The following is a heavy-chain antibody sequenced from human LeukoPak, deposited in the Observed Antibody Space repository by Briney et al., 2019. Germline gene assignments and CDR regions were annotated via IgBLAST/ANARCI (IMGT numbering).Heavy chain of an antibody. Sequence: GGSLRLSCAASGFTVSSNYMSWVRQAPGKGLEWVSVIYSGGSTYYADAVKGRCTISRDKSKNTLYLQMNSLRAEDTAVYYCARIRPRAAADYWGQGTLVTVSS. D-gene: IGHD6-13*01. CDR1: GFTVSSNY. CDR2: IYSGGST. V-gene: IGHV3-53*01. CDR3: ARIRPRAAADY. J-gene: IGHJ4*02.